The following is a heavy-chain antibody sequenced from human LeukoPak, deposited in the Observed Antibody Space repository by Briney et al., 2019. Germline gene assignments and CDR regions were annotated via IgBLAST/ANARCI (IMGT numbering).Heavy chain of an antibody. Sequence: PSETLSLTCTVSGDSISSGAYYRTWVRQYPGTGLEWIGYISHIGTTYNNPSLKSRVSISVDTSRNQLSLRLTSVTAADTAVYYCARGVQGWFAPWGQGTLVTVSS. CDR3: ARGVQGWFAP. V-gene: IGHV4-31*03. CDR1: GDSISSGAYY. CDR2: ISHIGTT. D-gene: IGHD3-10*01. J-gene: IGHJ5*02.